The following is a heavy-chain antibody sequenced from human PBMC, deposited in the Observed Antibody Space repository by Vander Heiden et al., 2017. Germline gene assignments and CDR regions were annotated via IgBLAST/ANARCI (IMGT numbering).Heavy chain of an antibody. J-gene: IGHJ3*02. CDR2: ISGSGGST. CDR3: AKATRWGSGAFDI. V-gene: IGHV3-23*01. D-gene: IGHD3-16*01. CDR1: GFTFSSYA. Sequence: EVQLLESGGGLVQPGGSLRLSCAASGFTFSSYAMSGVRQAPGKGLEWVSAISGSGGSTYYADAVKGRFTISRDNSKNTMYLQMKRMRAEDTAVYYCAKATRWGSGAFDIWGQGTMVTVYS.